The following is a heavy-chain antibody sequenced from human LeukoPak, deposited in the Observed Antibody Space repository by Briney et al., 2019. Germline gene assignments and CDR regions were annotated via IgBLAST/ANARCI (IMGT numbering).Heavy chain of an antibody. J-gene: IGHJ4*02. Sequence: GGSLRLSCAASGLTFSSYAMHWVRQAPGKGLEWVAVISYDGSNKYYADSVKGRFTISRDNSKNTLYLQMNSLGAEDTAVYYCAVLTYYYDSSFDYWGQGTLVTVSS. CDR2: ISYDGSNK. V-gene: IGHV3-30*04. CDR3: AVLTYYYDSSFDY. CDR1: GLTFSSYA. D-gene: IGHD3-22*01.